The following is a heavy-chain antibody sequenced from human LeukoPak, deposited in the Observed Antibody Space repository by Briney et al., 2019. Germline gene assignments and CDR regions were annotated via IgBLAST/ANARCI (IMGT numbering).Heavy chain of an antibody. D-gene: IGHD3-3*01. CDR2: ISSSSSYI. CDR1: GFTFSSYS. Sequence: GGSLRLSCAASGFTFSSYSMNWVRQAPGKGLEWVSSISSSSSYIYYADSVKGRFTISRDNAKNSLYLQMNSLRAEDTAVYYRARDPQSGRNYDFWSGYYTPGYMDVWGKGTTVTVSS. J-gene: IGHJ6*03. V-gene: IGHV3-21*01. CDR3: ARDPQSGRNYDFWSGYYTPGYMDV.